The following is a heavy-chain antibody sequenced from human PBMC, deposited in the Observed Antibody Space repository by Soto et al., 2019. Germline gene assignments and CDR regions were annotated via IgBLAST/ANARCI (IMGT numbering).Heavy chain of an antibody. CDR2: ISSSSSYT. D-gene: IGHD2-15*01. V-gene: IGHV3-11*06. CDR3: ARDFWSGGSCYSCGVDFAFDL. J-gene: IGHJ3*01. CDR1: GFTFSDYY. Sequence: QVQLVESGGGLVKPGGSLRLSCAASGFTFSDYYMSWIRQAPGKGLEWVSYISSSSSYTNYADSVKGRFTISRDNAKNSRYRQMNSGGAEDTVVYYGARDFWSGGSCYSCGVDFAFDLWGKGTMVPVFS.